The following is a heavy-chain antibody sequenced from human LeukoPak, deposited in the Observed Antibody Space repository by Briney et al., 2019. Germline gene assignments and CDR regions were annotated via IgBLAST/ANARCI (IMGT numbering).Heavy chain of an antibody. CDR3: ANRGSSISQR. D-gene: IGHD6-6*01. V-gene: IGHV3-23*01. J-gene: IGHJ4*02. CDR2: ISGSGTST. Sequence: GGSLRLSCTASGFTFSSSAMSWVRQAPGEGLEWVSSISGSGTSTYYADSVKGRFTISRDNSKNTLYMQMNSLRAEATAAYSCANRGSSISQRWGQGTLVTVSS. CDR1: GFTFSSSA.